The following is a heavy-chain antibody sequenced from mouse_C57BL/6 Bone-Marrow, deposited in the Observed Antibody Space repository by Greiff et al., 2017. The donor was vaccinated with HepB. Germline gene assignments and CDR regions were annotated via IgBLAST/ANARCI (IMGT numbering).Heavy chain of an antibody. CDR2: ISSGSSTI. CDR3: ARELGRAWFAY. D-gene: IGHD4-1*01. V-gene: IGHV5-17*01. J-gene: IGHJ3*01. CDR1: GFTFSDYG. Sequence: EVKLVESGGGLVKPGGSLKLSCAASGFTFSDYGMHWVRQAPEKGLEWVAYISSGSSTIYYADTVKGRFTISRDNAKNTLVLQMTSLRSEDTAMYYCARELGRAWFAYWGQGTLVTVSA.